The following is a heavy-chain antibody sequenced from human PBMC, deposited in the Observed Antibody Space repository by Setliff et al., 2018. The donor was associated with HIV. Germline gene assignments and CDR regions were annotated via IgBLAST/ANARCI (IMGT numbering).Heavy chain of an antibody. Sequence: SETLSLTCTVSGGSISTYYLTWIRQPAGKGLEWIGRIFASGSTNYNPSLKSRVTISIDTSKNQFSLKLSSVTAADTAVYSCARATPFVVVPAAPNYYYYMDVWGKGTTVTVSS. CDR3: ARATPFVVVPAAPNYYYYMDV. J-gene: IGHJ6*03. CDR2: IFASGST. CDR1: GGSISTYY. V-gene: IGHV4-4*07. D-gene: IGHD2-2*01.